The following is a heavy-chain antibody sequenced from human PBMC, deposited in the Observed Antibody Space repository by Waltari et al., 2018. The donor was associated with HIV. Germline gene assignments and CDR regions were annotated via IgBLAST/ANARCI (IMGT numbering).Heavy chain of an antibody. CDR2: IYHSGAA. CDR3: ARLRWDASFYYGLDV. J-gene: IGHJ6*02. V-gene: IGHV4-34*02. CDR1: VWSLIVYY. D-gene: IGHD4-17*01. Sequence: QAQLQQWRPRLLWPSANLSLPCAASVWSLIVYYWTWTRQPPGKGLQWIAEIYHSGAANYNPSLKSRVTISVDTSKNQFSLKLRSVTAADTAVYYCARLRWDASFYYGLDVWGQGTTVTVSS.